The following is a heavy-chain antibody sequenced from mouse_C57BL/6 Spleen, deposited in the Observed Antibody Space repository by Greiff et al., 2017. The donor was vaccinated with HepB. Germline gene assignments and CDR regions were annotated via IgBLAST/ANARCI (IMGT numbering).Heavy chain of an antibody. Sequence: EVNVVESGGDLVKPGGSLKLSCAASGFTFSSYGMSWVRQTPDKRLEWVATISSGGSYTYYPDSVKGRFTISRDNAKNTLYLQMSSLKSEDTAMYYCARERVYDYDDVAFPMDYWGQGTSVTVSS. CDR1: GFTFSSYG. D-gene: IGHD2-4*01. CDR3: ARERVYDYDDVAFPMDY. V-gene: IGHV5-6*01. CDR2: ISSGGSYT. J-gene: IGHJ4*01.